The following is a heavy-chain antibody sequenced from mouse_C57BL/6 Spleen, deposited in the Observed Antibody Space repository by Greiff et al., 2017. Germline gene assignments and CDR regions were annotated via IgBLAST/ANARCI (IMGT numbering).Heavy chain of an antibody. CDR3: ARKGGYDAMDY. CDR1: GFSLTSYG. CDR2: IWSGGST. V-gene: IGHV2-2*01. Sequence: VKLMESGPGLVQPSQSLSITCTASGFSLTSYGVHWVRQSPGKGLEWLGVIWSGGSTDYNAAFISRLSISKDNSKSQVFFKMNSLQADDTAIYYCARKGGYDAMDYWGQGTSVTVSS. J-gene: IGHJ4*01.